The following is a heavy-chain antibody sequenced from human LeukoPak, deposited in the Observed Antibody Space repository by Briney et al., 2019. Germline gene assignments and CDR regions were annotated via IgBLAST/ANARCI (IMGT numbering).Heavy chain of an antibody. J-gene: IGHJ4*02. Sequence: SETLSLTCTVSGGSISSSSYYWGWIRQPPGNGLEWIGTIYYSGNTYYNPSLKSRVSISVDTSKNQFSLKLSSVTAADTAVYYCARQAVAGNGFDYWGQGTLVTVSS. CDR2: IYYSGNT. V-gene: IGHV4-39*01. CDR3: ARQAVAGNGFDY. CDR1: GGSISSSSYY. D-gene: IGHD6-19*01.